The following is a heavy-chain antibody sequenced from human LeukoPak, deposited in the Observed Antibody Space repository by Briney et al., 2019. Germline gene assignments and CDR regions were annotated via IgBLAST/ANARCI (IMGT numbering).Heavy chain of an antibody. V-gene: IGHV3-15*01. CDR3: TTEWSRQYCSSTSCYSVDY. CDR2: IKSKTDGGTT. J-gene: IGHJ4*02. D-gene: IGHD2-2*01. Sequence: GGSLRLSCAASGFTFSNAWMSWVRQAPGKGLEWVGRIKSKTDGGTTDYAAPVKGRFTISRDDSKNTLYLQMNSLKTEDTAVYYCTTEWSRQYCSSTSCYSVDYWGQGTLVTVSS. CDR1: GFTFSNAW.